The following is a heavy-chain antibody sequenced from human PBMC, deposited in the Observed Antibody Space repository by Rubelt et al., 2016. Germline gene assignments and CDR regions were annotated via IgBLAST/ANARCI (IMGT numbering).Heavy chain of an antibody. J-gene: IGHJ4*02. V-gene: IGHV4-34*01. CDR3: ARGKEGLGVTMMDY. Sequence: QVQLQQWGAGLLKPSETLSLTCAVYGGSFSGYYWSWIRQPPGKGLEWIGELNHSGSTNYNPSRKSRVTISVNTSKSQCSLKLSSVTAADTAVYYCARGKEGLGVTMMDYWGQGTLVTVSS. CDR1: GGSFSGYY. CDR2: LNHSGST. D-gene: IGHD3-22*01.